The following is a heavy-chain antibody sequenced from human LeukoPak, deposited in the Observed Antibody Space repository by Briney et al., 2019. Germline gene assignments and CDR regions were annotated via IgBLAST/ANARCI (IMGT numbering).Heavy chain of an antibody. CDR3: ARRPVGGGLNALDI. CDR1: GGSISSYY. CDR2: IYYSGST. J-gene: IGHJ3*02. Sequence: SETLSLTCTVSGGSISSYYWSWIRQPPGKGLEWIGYIYYSGSTNYNPSLKSRVAISVDTSKNQFSLKLSSVTAADTAVYYCARRPVGGGLNALDIWGQGTMVTVSS. V-gene: IGHV4-59*08. D-gene: IGHD3-10*01.